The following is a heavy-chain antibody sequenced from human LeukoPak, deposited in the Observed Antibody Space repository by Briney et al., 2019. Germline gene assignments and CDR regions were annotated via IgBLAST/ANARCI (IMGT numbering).Heavy chain of an antibody. D-gene: IGHD6-13*01. V-gene: IGHV4-31*03. Sequence: PSQTLSLTCTVSGGSISSGGYYWSWIRQHPGKGLEWIGYIYYSGSTYYNPSLKSRVTISVDTPKNQFSLKLSSVTAADTAVYYCARVQRGYSSSWYEGYYYYMDVWGKGTTVTVSS. CDR1: GGSISSGGYY. CDR3: ARVQRGYSSSWYEGYYYYMDV. CDR2: IYYSGST. J-gene: IGHJ6*03.